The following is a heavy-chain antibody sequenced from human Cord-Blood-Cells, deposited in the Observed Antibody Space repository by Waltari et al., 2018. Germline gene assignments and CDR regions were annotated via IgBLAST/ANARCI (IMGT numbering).Heavy chain of an antibody. Sequence: QVQLQESGPGLVKPSETLSLTCTVSGCFIRSYYWRWLRQPAGKGLEWIGLIYTSGSTNYNPSLKSRVTMSVDTSKNQFSLKLSSVTAADTAVYYCARAYGSGSYFDYWGQGTLVTVSS. D-gene: IGHD3-10*01. CDR2: IYTSGST. J-gene: IGHJ4*02. CDR3: ARAYGSGSYFDY. V-gene: IGHV4-4*07. CDR1: GCFIRSYY.